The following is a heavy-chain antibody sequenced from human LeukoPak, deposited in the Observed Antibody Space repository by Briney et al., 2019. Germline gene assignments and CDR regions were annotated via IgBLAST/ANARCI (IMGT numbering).Heavy chain of an antibody. D-gene: IGHD2-8*01. J-gene: IGHJ4*02. CDR2: IIPILGIA. V-gene: IGHV1-69*04. Sequence: SVKVSCTASGGTFSSYAISWVRQAPGQGLEWMGRIIPILGIANYAQKFQGRVTITEDKSTSTAYMELSSLRSEDTAVYYCARDRGGVLMVYAMPPFDCWGEGTLVTVSS. CDR3: ARDRGGVLMVYAMPPFDC. CDR1: GGTFSSYA.